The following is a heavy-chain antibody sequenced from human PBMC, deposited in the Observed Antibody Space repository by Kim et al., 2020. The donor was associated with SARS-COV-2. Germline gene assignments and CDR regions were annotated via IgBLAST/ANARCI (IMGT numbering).Heavy chain of an antibody. CDR3: ARTGSGSYLS. Sequence: SLNYNASLKSRVTISVDTSKNQFSLKLSSVTAADTAVYYCARTGSGSYLSWGQGTVVTVSS. D-gene: IGHD3-10*01. CDR2: SL. V-gene: IGHV4-34*01. J-gene: IGHJ4*02.